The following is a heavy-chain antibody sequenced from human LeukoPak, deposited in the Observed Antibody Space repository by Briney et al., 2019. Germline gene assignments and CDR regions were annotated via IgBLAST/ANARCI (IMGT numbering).Heavy chain of an antibody. CDR2: ISSRSATI. CDR1: GFTFSSYS. V-gene: IGHV3-48*01. CDR3: AKGVRITMVRGAFDI. D-gene: IGHD3-10*01. Sequence: GGSLRLSCAASGFTFSSYSMNWVRQAPGKGLEWVSYISSRSATIYYADSVKGRFTISRDNAKNSLYLQMNSLRAEDTALYYCAKGVRITMVRGAFDIWGRGTMVTVSS. J-gene: IGHJ3*02.